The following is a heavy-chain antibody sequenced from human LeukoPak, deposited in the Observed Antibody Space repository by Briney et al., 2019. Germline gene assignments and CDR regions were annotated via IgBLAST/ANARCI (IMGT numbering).Heavy chain of an antibody. CDR2: IKQDGSEK. V-gene: IGHV3-7*01. J-gene: IGHJ4*02. CDR3: ASSIVTGGTSPFDY. D-gene: IGHD6-13*01. CDR1: GFTFSSYW. Sequence: PGGSLRLSCAASGFTFSSYWMSWVRQAPGKGLEWVANIKQDGSEKYYVDSVKGRITISRDNAKNSLYLQMNSLRAEDTAVYYCASSIVTGGTSPFDYWGQGTLVTVSS.